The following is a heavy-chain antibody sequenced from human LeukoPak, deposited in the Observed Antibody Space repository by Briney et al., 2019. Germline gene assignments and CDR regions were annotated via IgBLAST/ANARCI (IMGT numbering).Heavy chain of an antibody. CDR2: IYYSGST. CDR3: ARDRLDPLIAARPSYYYGMDV. D-gene: IGHD6-6*01. J-gene: IGHJ6*02. Sequence: SETLSLTCTVSGGSISSGGYSWSWIRQHPGKGLEWIGYIYYSGSTYYNPSLKSRVTISVDTSKNQFSLKLSSVTAADTAVYYCARDRLDPLIAARPSYYYGMDVWGQGTTVTVSS. CDR1: GGSISSGGYS. V-gene: IGHV4-31*03.